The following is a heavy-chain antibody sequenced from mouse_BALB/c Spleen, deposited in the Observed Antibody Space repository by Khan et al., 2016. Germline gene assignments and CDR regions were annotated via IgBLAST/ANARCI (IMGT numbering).Heavy chain of an antibody. Sequence: EVQLQESGPDLVKPGASVKISCKASGYTFTGYYMHWVRQSPGKSLEWIGRVNPNTGGTSYIQNFKAKAILTVDKSSSTAYMELRSLTSEDSAAYYCVRGGGDEDFDVWGPGTAVTVSS. D-gene: IGHD1-1*02. CDR3: VRGGGDEDFDV. V-gene: IGHV1-26*01. CDR2: VNPNTGGT. J-gene: IGHJ1*01. CDR1: GYTFTGYY.